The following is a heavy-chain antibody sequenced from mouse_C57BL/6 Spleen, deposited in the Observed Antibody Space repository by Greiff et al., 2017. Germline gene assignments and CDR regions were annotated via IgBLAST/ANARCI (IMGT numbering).Heavy chain of an antibody. Sequence: VQLHQSGAELVKPGASVKISCKASGYAFSSYWMNWVKQRPGKGLEWIGQIYPGDGDTNYNGKFKGKATLTADKSSSTAYMQLSSLTSEDSAVYCCARFPEASYYFDYWGQGTTLTVSS. CDR3: ARFPEASYYFDY. CDR2: IYPGDGDT. D-gene: IGHD6-1*01. CDR1: GYAFSSYW. J-gene: IGHJ2*01. V-gene: IGHV1-80*01.